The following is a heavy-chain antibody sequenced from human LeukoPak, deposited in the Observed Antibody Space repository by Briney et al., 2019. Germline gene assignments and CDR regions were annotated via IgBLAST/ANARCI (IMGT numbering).Heavy chain of an antibody. CDR2: MYYSGGT. D-gene: IGHD6-13*01. V-gene: IGHV4-59*08. CDR1: GGSISSYY. Sequence: SETLSLTCTVSGGSISSYYWSWIRQPPGKGLEWIGYMYYSGGTNYNPSLKSRVTISVDTSKNQFSLKLSSVTAADTAVYYCARHWETSSWYVDYWGQGTLVTVSS. CDR3: ARHWETSSWYVDY. J-gene: IGHJ4*02.